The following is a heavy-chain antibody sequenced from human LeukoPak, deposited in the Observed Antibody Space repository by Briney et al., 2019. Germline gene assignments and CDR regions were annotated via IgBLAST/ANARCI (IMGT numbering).Heavy chain of an antibody. D-gene: IGHD3-3*01. CDR2: ISPDGSTT. V-gene: IGHV3-74*01. J-gene: IGHJ4*02. Sequence: GGSLRLSCAASGFTFSSYWMHWVRQAPGKGLVWVSRISPDGSTTGHADSVKGRFTTSRDNAKNTLFLQMNSLRAEDTAVYYCTRDFDFSSAVWGQGTLVTVSS. CDR3: TRDFDFSSAV. CDR1: GFTFSSYW.